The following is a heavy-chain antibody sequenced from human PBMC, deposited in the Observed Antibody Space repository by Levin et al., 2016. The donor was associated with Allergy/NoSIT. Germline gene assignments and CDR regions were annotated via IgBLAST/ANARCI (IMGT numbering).Heavy chain of an antibody. J-gene: IGHJ4*02. D-gene: IGHD1-26*01. Sequence: GESLKISCAASGFTFSDHYMDWVRQAPGEGLEWVGRIRDKSSRYTTEYAASVKGRFTISRDDSKNSLYLQMNSLKPEDTAVYYCVRRNSGTYHWEHWGQGTLVTVSS. CDR1: GFTFSDHY. CDR2: IRDKSSRYTT. V-gene: IGHV3-72*01. CDR3: VRRNSGTYHWEH.